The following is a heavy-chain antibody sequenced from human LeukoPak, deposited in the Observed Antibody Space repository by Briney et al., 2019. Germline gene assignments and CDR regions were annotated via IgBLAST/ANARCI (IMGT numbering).Heavy chain of an antibody. CDR2: IIPIFGTA. D-gene: IGHD3-3*01. CDR1: GYTFTSYD. CDR3: AGTLSLEWSIGTYYYYGMDV. Sequence: SVKVSCKASGYTFTSYDINWVRQAPGQGLEWMGGIIPIFGTANYAQKFQGRVTITAGESTSTAYMELSSLRSEVTAVYYCAGTLSLEWSIGTYYYYGMDVWGQGTTVTVSS. V-gene: IGHV1-69*13. J-gene: IGHJ6*02.